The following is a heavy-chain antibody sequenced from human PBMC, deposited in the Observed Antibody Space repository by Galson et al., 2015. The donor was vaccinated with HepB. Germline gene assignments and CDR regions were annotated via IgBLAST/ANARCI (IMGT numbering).Heavy chain of an antibody. CDR2: ISSNAIYT. Sequence: SLRLSCAASGFTFSDYYMSWIRQAPGKGLEWVSYISSNAIYTNYADSVKGRFTISRDNAKNSLFLQMNSLRDEDTAIYYCARVRFVAAKYWYFDLWGRGTLVTVSS. CDR1: GFTFSDYY. J-gene: IGHJ2*01. D-gene: IGHD6-25*01. CDR3: ARVRFVAAKYWYFDL. V-gene: IGHV3-11*06.